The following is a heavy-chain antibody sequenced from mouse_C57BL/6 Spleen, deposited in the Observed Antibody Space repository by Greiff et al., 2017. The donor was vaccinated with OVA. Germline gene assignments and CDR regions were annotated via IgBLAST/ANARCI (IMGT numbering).Heavy chain of an antibody. CDR3: RYYGSSYDYFDY. CDR2: IHPNSGST. D-gene: IGHD1-1*01. V-gene: IGHV1-64*01. Sequence: VQLQQPGAELVKPGASVKLSCKASGYTFTSYWMHWVKQRPGQGLEWIGMIHPNSGSTNYNEKFKSKATLPVDKSSSTAYMQLSSLTSEDSAVYYCRYYGSSYDYFDYWGQGTTLTVSS. J-gene: IGHJ2*01. CDR1: GYTFTSYW.